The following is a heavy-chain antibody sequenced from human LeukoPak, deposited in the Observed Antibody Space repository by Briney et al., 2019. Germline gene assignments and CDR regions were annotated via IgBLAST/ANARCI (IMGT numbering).Heavy chain of an antibody. CDR2: MNANSGNT. J-gene: IGHJ6*03. V-gene: IGHV1-8*01. D-gene: IGHD4-17*01. Sequence: ASVKVSCKASGYTFTSYDINWVRQATGQGLEWMGWMNANSGNTGYAQKFQGRVTMTRNTSISTAYMELSSLRSEDTAVYYCARGGYGDYRSYYYYMDVWGKGTTVTVSS. CDR3: ARGGYGDYRSYYYYMDV. CDR1: GYTFTSYD.